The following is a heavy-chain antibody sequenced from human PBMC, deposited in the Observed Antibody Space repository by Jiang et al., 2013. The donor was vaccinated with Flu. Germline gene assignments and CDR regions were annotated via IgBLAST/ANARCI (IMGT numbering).Heavy chain of an antibody. CDR2: INHSGST. CDR1: GGSFSGYY. Sequence: LLKPSETLSLTCAVYGGSFSGYYWSWIRQPPGKGLEWIGEINHSGSTNFNPSLKSRLTISVDTSKTQFSLKLNSVTAADTAVYYCARQIFNFYRTGGYNWFDPWGQGTQVTVSS. CDR3: ARQIFNFYRTGGYNWFDP. J-gene: IGHJ5*02. D-gene: IGHD1-14*01. V-gene: IGHV4-34*01.